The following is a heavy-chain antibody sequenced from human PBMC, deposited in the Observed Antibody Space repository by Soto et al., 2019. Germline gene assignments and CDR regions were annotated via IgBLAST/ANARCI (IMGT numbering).Heavy chain of an antibody. D-gene: IGHD2-2*01. J-gene: IGHJ6*02. CDR1: GYTFTSYG. CDR2: ISAYNGNT. V-gene: IGHV1-18*01. Sequence: ASVKVSCKASGYTFTSYGISWVRQAPGQGLEWMGWISAYNGNTNYAQKLQGRVTMTTDTSTSTAYMELRSLRSDDTAVYYCARGYIVVVPAAIHLPRYYYYYYGMDVWGQGTTVTVSS. CDR3: ARGYIVVVPAAIHLPRYYYYYYGMDV.